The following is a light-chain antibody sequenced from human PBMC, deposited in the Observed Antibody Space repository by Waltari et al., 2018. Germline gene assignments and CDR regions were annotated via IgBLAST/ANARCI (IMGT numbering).Light chain of an antibody. J-gene: IGKJ2*01. CDR1: QSVSSN. CDR3: QQYNNWPPYT. V-gene: IGKV3-15*01. Sequence: ETLITHPPATLSVSPGERSTRTCSSSQSVSSNLAWYQQKPGQDPRLLIYGASTRATGIPARFSGSGSGTEFTLTISSLQSEDFAVYYCQQYNNWPPYTFGQGTKLEI. CDR2: GAS.